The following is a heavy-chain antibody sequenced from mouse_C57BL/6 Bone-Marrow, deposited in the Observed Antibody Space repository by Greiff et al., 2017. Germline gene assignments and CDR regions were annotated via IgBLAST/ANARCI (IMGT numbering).Heavy chain of an antibody. CDR3: TRSAYGYDVWFAY. Sequence: EVQGVESGGGLVQPGGSMKLSCAASGFTFSDAWMGWVRQSPETGLEWVAEIRNKANNHATYYAESVKGRFTISRDDSKSSVYLQMNSLRAEDTGIYYCTRSAYGYDVWFAYWGQGTLVTVSA. V-gene: IGHV6-6*01. CDR2: IRNKANNHAT. CDR1: GFTFSDAW. J-gene: IGHJ3*01. D-gene: IGHD2-2*01.